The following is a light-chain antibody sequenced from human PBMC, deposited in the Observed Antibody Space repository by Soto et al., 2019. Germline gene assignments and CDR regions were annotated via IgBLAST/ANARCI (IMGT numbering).Light chain of an antibody. Sequence: DIQMTQSHSTLSASVGDAVTIXCRASQSISDWLAWYQQKPGKAPRLLIYKASTLQSGVPSRFSGSASGTEFTLTISSLQPDDFATYHCQQYNTYWTFGQGTKVDIK. CDR3: QQYNTYWT. CDR2: KAS. J-gene: IGKJ1*01. CDR1: QSISDW. V-gene: IGKV1-5*03.